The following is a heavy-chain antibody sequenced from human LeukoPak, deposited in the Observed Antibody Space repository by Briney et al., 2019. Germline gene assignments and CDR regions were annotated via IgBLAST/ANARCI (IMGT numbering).Heavy chain of an antibody. D-gene: IGHD2-15*01. J-gene: IGHJ5*02. CDR1: GFTFSTYN. V-gene: IGHV3-48*02. CDR2: ISTSGSSI. CDR3: AGQTYSAHH. Sequence: QAGGSLRLSCAASGFTFSTYNMNWVRQAPGKGLEWVSYISTSGSSIYYADSVKGRFTISRDNAKNSLYLQMDRLRDEDTAVYYCAGQTYSAHHWGQGTLVTVSS.